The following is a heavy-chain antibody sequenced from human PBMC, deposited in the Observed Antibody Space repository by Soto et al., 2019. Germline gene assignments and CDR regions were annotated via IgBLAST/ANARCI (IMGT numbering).Heavy chain of an antibody. CDR1: GFTFSSYW. V-gene: IGHV3-74*01. CDR3: ARGLGTPPSWLDP. Sequence: EVQLVESGGGLVQPGGSLRLSCAASGFTFSSYWMHWVRQAPGKGRVWVSRINTVGSDTRYADSVKGRFTISRDNAKNTLYLQMNSLRAEDTAVYYCARGLGTPPSWLDPWGQGTLVTVSS. D-gene: IGHD7-27*01. CDR2: INTVGSDT. J-gene: IGHJ5*02.